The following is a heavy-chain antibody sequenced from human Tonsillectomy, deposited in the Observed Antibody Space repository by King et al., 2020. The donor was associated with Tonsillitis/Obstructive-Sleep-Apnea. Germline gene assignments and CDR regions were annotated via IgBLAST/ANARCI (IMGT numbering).Heavy chain of an antibody. CDR3: ARDSLGWYFDL. Sequence: ESGGGLVQPGGSLRLSCAASGFTFSSYEMNWVRQAPGKGLEWVSYISSSGSTIYYADSVKGRFTISRDNAKNSLYLQMNDLRAEDTAVYYCARDSLGWYFDLWGRGTLVSVSS. D-gene: IGHD5-12*01. J-gene: IGHJ2*01. CDR2: ISSSGSTI. CDR1: GFTFSSYE. V-gene: IGHV3-48*03.